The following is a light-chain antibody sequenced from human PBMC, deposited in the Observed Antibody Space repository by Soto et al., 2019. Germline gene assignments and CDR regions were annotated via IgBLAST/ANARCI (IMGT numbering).Light chain of an antibody. CDR1: QSISTY. CDR3: QQSYSTLYT. Sequence: DIQMTQSPSSLSASVGDRVTNTCRASQSISTYLNWYQHKPGKAPNLLIYGASSLQSGVPSRFSGSGSGTDFTLSISSLQPEDFATYYCQQSYSTLYTFGQGTKLEIK. V-gene: IGKV1-39*01. J-gene: IGKJ2*01. CDR2: GAS.